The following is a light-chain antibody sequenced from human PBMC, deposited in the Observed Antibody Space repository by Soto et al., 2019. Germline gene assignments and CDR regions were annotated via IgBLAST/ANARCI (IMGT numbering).Light chain of an antibody. CDR1: SSNIGNNY. CDR3: GTWDGSLSAVV. J-gene: IGLJ2*01. CDR2: DNN. Sequence: QSVLTQPPAVSGAPGQKVTISCSGSSSNIGNNYVSWYQQLPGTAPKLLIYDNNKRPSGIPDRFSGSKSGTSATLGITGLQTGDEADYYCGTWDGSLSAVVFGGGTKLTVL. V-gene: IGLV1-51*01.